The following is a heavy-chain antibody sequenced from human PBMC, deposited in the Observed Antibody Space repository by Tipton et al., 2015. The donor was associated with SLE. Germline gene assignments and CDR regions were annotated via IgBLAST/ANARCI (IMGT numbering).Heavy chain of an antibody. CDR1: GGSISSYY. J-gene: IGHJ5*02. Sequence: TLSLTCTVSGGSISSYYWSWIRQPPGKGLEWIGYIYYSGSTNYNPSLKSRVTISVDTSKNQFSLKLSSVTAADTAVYYCARGVTISGWFDPWGQGTLVTVSS. CDR3: ARGVTISGWFDP. CDR2: IYYSGST. V-gene: IGHV4-59*01. D-gene: IGHD3-3*01.